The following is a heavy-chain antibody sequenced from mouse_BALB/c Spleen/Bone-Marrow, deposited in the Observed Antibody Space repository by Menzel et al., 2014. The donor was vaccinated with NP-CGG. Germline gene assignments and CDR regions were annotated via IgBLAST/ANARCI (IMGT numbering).Heavy chain of an antibody. Sequence: VQLQQSGPGLVAPSQSLSITCTVSGFSLTSYGVHWVRQPPGKGLEWLGVIWAGGSTNYNSALMSRLSISKDNSKSQVSLKMNSLQTDDTAMYCCASNPYFDYWSHGTTLTISS. D-gene: IGHD6-1*01. CDR1: GFSLTSYG. CDR2: IWAGGST. J-gene: IGHJ2*01. CDR3: ASNPYFDY. V-gene: IGHV2-9*02.